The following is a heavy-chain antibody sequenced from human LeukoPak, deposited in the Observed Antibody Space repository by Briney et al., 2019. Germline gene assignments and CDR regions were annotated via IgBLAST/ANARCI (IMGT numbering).Heavy chain of an antibody. D-gene: IGHD3-3*01. Sequence: ASVKVSCKASGGTFSSYAISWVRQAPGQGLEWMGGIIPIFGTANYAQKFQGRVTITADESTSTAYMELSSLRSEDTAVYYCARDRYVAGTYDFWSGYYRSYYYYGMDVWGQGTTVTVSS. CDR1: GGTFSSYA. V-gene: IGHV1-69*13. CDR3: ARDRYVAGTYDFWSGYYRSYYYYGMDV. CDR2: IIPIFGTA. J-gene: IGHJ6*02.